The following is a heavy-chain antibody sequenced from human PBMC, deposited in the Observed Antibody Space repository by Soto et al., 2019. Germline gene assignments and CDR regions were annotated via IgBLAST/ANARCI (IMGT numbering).Heavy chain of an antibody. D-gene: IGHD1-26*01. V-gene: IGHV4-59*01. Sequence: SETLSLTCTVSGGSISSYYWSWIRQPPGKGLEWIGYIYYSGSTNYNPSLKSRVTISVDTSKNQFSLKLSSVTAADTAVYYCARSQFELGLYYYYYGMDVWGQGTTVTVSS. CDR1: GGSISSYY. CDR3: ARSQFELGLYYYYYGMDV. J-gene: IGHJ6*02. CDR2: IYYSGST.